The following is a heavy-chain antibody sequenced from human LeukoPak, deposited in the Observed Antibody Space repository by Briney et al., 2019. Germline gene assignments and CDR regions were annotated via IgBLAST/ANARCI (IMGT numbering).Heavy chain of an antibody. D-gene: IGHD3-16*01. V-gene: IGHV3-74*01. CDR3: ARGASLAYYVDV. J-gene: IGHJ6*04. CDR1: GFTFSSYW. Sequence: GGSLRLSCVASGFTFSSYWMHWVRQAPGKGLVWVSRINSNGGTTTYADSVNGRFTISRDNAKNMVYLQMNSLRAEDTAVYYCARGASLAYYVDVWGKGATVTVSS. CDR2: INSNGGTT.